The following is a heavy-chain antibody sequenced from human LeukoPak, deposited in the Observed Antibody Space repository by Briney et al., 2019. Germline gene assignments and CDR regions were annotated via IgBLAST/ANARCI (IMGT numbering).Heavy chain of an antibody. CDR2: IKQDGSEK. J-gene: IGHJ4*02. D-gene: IGHD1-26*01. V-gene: IGHV3-7*03. CDR3: AKAANEWELLAGYFDY. CDR1: GFTFSSYW. Sequence: GGSLRLSCAASGFTFSSYWMSWVRRAPGKGLEWVANIKQDGSEKYYVDSVKGRFTISRDNAKNSLYLQMNSLRAEDTAVYYCAKAANEWELLAGYFDYWGQGTLVTVSS.